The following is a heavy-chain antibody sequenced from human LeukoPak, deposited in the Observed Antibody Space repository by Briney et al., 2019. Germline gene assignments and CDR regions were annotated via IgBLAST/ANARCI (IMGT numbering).Heavy chain of an antibody. CDR1: GYTFTSYD. D-gene: IGHD5-12*01. CDR3: AVGVLSGGHEWAFYI. CDR2: MNPNNGNT. Sequence: ASVNVSCKASGYTFTSYDINWVRQASGQGLEWMAWMNPNNGNTDNAQKFQGRVTLTRITSISTAYMELSGLRSEDTAVYYCAVGVLSGGHEWAFYIWGQGTMVTVSS. J-gene: IGHJ3*02. V-gene: IGHV1-8*01.